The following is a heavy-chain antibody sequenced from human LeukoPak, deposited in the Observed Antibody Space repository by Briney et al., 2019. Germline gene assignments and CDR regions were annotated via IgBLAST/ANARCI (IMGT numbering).Heavy chain of an antibody. CDR2: IYYSKNT. J-gene: IGHJ4*02. V-gene: IGHV4-39*01. CDR3: VSPRGFSYGYFDY. D-gene: IGHD5-18*01. Sequence: SETLSLTCTVSGGSISSSSAYWGWIRQPPGKGLEWIGSIYYSKNTYYNPSLKSRVTISADTSKNQFSLTLGSVRATDTAVYYCVSPRGFSYGYFDYWGQGTLVTVS. CDR1: GGSISSSSAY.